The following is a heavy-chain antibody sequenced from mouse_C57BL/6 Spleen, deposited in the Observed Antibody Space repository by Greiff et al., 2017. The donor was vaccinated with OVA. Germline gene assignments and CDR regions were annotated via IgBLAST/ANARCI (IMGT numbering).Heavy chain of an antibody. Sequence: QVQLQQSGAELVRPGASVTLSCKASGYTFTDYEMHWVKQTPVHGLEWIGAIDPDTGGTAYNQKFKGKAILTADKSSSTAYMELRSLTSEDSAVYYCTRSGGPLGYYAMDYWGQGTSVTVSS. D-gene: IGHD1-2*01. CDR1: GYTFTDYE. V-gene: IGHV1-15*01. CDR3: TRSGGPLGYYAMDY. CDR2: IDPDTGGT. J-gene: IGHJ4*01.